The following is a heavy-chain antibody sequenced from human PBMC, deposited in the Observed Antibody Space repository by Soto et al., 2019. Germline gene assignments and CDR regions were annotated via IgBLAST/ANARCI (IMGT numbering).Heavy chain of an antibody. J-gene: IGHJ4*02. D-gene: IGHD5-12*01. CDR3: ARGVGYAGVDY. CDR1: GGSFSAYY. V-gene: IGHV4-34*01. Sequence: QVQLQQWGAGLLKPSETLSLTCAVYGGSFSAYYWSWIRQPPGKGLEWIGEINHSGSTNYNPSLKRRVTISVDRTKNQFSLKLSSVTAADTAAYYCARGVGYAGVDYWGQGTLVTVSS. CDR2: INHSGST.